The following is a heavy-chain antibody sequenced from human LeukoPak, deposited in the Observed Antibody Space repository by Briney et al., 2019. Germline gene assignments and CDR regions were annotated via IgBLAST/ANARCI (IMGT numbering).Heavy chain of an antibody. J-gene: IGHJ4*02. Sequence: ASVKVSCKASGYTFTSYGISRVRQAPGQGLEWMGWISAYNGNTNYAQKLQGRVTMTTDTSTSTAYMELRSLRSDDTAVYYCARVFHDSSGYYPYYFDYWGQGTLVTVSS. CDR2: ISAYNGNT. V-gene: IGHV1-18*01. D-gene: IGHD3-22*01. CDR3: ARVFHDSSGYYPYYFDY. CDR1: GYTFTSYG.